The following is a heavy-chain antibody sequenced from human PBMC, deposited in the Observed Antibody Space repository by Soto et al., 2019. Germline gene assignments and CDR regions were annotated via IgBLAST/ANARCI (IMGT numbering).Heavy chain of an antibody. CDR1: GFTFSSYS. J-gene: IGHJ4*02. V-gene: IGHV3-21*06. CDR3: ARVYPTSDY. Sequence: EVQLVESGGGLVKPGGSLRLSCAASGFTFSSYSMNWVRQAPGKGLVWVSSISSSSSYIYYADSVKGRFTLSRDNAKNPLDLQMNSLRAEVTAVYYCARVYPTSDYCGQGTLVTVSA. CDR2: ISSSSSYI.